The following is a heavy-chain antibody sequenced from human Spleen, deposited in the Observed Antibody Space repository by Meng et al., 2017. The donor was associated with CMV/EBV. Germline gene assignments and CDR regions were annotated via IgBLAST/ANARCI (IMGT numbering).Heavy chain of an antibody. J-gene: IGHJ6*02. CDR3: ARIRRVAGTYYYYYGMDV. CDR1: GYTCTSYD. Sequence: ASVKVSCKASGYTCTSYDINWVRQATGQGLEWMGWMNPNSGNTGYAQKFQGRVTITRNTSISTAYMELSSLRSEDTAVYYCARIRRVAGTYYYYYGMDVWGQGTTVTVSS. D-gene: IGHD6-19*01. V-gene: IGHV1-8*03. CDR2: MNPNSGNT.